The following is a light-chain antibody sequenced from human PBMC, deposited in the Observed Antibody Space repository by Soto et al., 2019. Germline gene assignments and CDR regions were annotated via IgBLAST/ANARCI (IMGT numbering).Light chain of an antibody. CDR3: QQYNNWPWT. V-gene: IGKV3-15*01. CDR2: GTT. Sequence: EIIMTQSPATLSVSPGERATLSCRASQSVNGNLAWYQQKLGQAPRLLIYGTTTRATGIPARFIGSGTGTEFTLTISSLQSEDFAVYYCQQYNNWPWTFGQGTKVEIK. J-gene: IGKJ1*01. CDR1: QSVNGN.